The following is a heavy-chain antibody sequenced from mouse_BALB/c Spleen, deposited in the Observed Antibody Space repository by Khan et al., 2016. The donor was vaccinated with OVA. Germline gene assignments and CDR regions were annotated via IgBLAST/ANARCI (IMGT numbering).Heavy chain of an antibody. CDR2: IWTGGGT. Sequence: QVQLKQSGPGLVAPSQSLSITCTVSGFSLTSYDISWIRQPPGKGLEWLGVIWTGGGTNYNSAFMSRLHISQDTSKSQVFLKMNSLQTDDTSIYYCVRRGHYYGSFYWYFDVWGAGTTVTVSS. CDR1: GFSLTSYD. V-gene: IGHV2-9-2*01. D-gene: IGHD1-1*01. CDR3: VRRGHYYGSFYWYFDV. J-gene: IGHJ1*01.